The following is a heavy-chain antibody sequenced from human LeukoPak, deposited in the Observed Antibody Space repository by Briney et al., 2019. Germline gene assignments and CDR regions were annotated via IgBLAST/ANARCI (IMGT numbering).Heavy chain of an antibody. CDR3: ARGSPTQAAYCDILTGYYLPDY. D-gene: IGHD3-9*01. J-gene: IGHJ4*02. V-gene: IGHV1-8*01. CDR1: GYTFTSYD. CDR2: MNPNSGNT. Sequence: ASVKVSCKASGYTFTSYDINWVRQATGQGLEWMGWMNPNSGNTGYAQKFQGRVTMTRNTSISTAYMELSSLRSEDTAVYYCARGSPTQAAYCDILTGYYLPDYWGQGTPVTVSS.